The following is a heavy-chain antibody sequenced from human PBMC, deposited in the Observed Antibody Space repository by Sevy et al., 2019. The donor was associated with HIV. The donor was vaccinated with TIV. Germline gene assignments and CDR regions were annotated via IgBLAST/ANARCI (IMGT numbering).Heavy chain of an antibody. J-gene: IGHJ4*02. V-gene: IGHV1-18*01. CDR1: GYTFTSYR. CDR2: ISTHNGDT. D-gene: IGHD2-15*01. Sequence: ASVKVSCKVSGYTFTSYRITWVRQAPGQGLEWMGWISTHNGDTDYAQKFRGRVTMITDTSTTTAYMELRSLRSDDTAVYYCARAYCRDGGCYSLAFWGQGTLVTVSS. CDR3: ARAYCRDGGCYSLAF.